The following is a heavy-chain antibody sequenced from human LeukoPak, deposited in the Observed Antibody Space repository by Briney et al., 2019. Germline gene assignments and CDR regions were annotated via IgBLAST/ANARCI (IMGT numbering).Heavy chain of an antibody. CDR3: ARGLDYYGPIDV. V-gene: IGHV3-23*05. CDR1: GLPLREYA. CDR2: IGSDNKP. J-gene: IGHJ6*02. D-gene: IGHD3-16*01. Sequence: PGGSLTLSCRVSGLPLREYAMIWLRQAPGKGLEWVSSIGSDNKPHYSESVKGRFAISRDNSKSMLFLQLNSVRAEDTALYYCARGLDYYGPIDVWGQGTTVTVSS.